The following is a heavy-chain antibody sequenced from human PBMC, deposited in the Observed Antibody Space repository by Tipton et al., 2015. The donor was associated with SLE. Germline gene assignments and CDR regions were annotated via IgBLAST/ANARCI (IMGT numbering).Heavy chain of an antibody. D-gene: IGHD5-18*01. Sequence: TLSLTCTASGGSISSYYWSWIRQPPGKGLEWIGYIYYSGSTNYNPSLKSRVTISVDTSKNQFSLKLSSVTAADTAVYYCARARGYSYGYGPYYYYMDVWGKGTTVTVSS. CDR1: GGSISSYY. J-gene: IGHJ6*03. V-gene: IGHV4-59*01. CDR2: IYYSGST. CDR3: ARARGYSYGYGPYYYYMDV.